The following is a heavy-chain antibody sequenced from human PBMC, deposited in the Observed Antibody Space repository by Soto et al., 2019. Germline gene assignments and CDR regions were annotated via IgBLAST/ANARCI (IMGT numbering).Heavy chain of an antibody. CDR1: GFTFSNAW. Sequence: GGSLKLSCEASGFTFSNAWMSWVRQAPGKGLEWVGRIKSKTDGGTTDYAAPVKGRFTISRDNSKNTLYLQMNSLKTEDTAVYYCTTSIVVVRDYYYYYGMDVWGQGTTVTVSS. D-gene: IGHD2-2*01. V-gene: IGHV3-15*01. CDR3: TTSIVVVRDYYYYYGMDV. J-gene: IGHJ6*02. CDR2: IKSKTDGGTT.